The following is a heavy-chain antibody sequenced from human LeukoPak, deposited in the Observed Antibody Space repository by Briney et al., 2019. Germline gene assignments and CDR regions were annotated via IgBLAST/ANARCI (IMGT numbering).Heavy chain of an antibody. CDR3: ARARSGSYGY. CDR2: IIAYNGNT. D-gene: IGHD1-26*01. J-gene: IGHJ4*02. Sequence: ASVKVSCKASGGTFSSYAISWVRQAPGQGLEWMGGIIAYNGNTNYAQKLQGRVTMTTDTSTSTAYMELRSLRSDDTAVYYCARARSGSYGYWGQGTLVTVSS. CDR1: GGTFSSYA. V-gene: IGHV1-18*01.